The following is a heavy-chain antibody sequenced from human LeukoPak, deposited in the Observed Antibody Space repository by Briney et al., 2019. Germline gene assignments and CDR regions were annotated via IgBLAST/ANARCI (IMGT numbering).Heavy chain of an antibody. V-gene: IGHV1-3*01. CDR1: GGTFSSYA. CDR2: INAGNGNT. J-gene: IGHJ4*02. CDR3: ARKDYDSSGYYKSNYFDY. D-gene: IGHD3-22*01. Sequence: ASVKVSCKASGGTFSSYAISWVRQAPGQGLEWMGWINAGNGNTRYSQKFQGRVTITRDTSASTAYMELSSLRSEDTAVYYCARKDYDSSGYYKSNYFDYWGQGTLVTVSS.